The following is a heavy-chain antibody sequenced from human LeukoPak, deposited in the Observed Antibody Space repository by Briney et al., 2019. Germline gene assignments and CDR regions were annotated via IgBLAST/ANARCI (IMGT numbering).Heavy chain of an antibody. CDR1: GFTFSTYV. V-gene: IGHV3-7*01. CDR2: IRQGGSEE. J-gene: IGHJ3*01. Sequence: GGSLRLSCVTSGFTFSTYVLGGVGQAPGKGLEWVANIRQGGSEEYFEDSVKGRFTISRDNAKNSLFLQMNSLRVEETAVYFCARWNYAFDVWGRRTMVTLSS. CDR3: ARWNYAFDV. D-gene: IGHD1-1*01.